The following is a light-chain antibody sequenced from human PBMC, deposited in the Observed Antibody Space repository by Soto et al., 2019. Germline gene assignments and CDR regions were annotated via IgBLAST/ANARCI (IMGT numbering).Light chain of an antibody. V-gene: IGLV1-40*01. CDR1: TFD. Sequence: SVLTQPPSVSGAPGQTVTISCTGATFDVHWYQQFPGAAPIVLIYGNTNRPSGVPDRFSGSKSGTSASLAIAGLQAEDEADYYCSAYAGSNNFVFGSGTKVTVL. CDR3: SAYAGSNNFV. J-gene: IGLJ1*01. CDR2: GNT.